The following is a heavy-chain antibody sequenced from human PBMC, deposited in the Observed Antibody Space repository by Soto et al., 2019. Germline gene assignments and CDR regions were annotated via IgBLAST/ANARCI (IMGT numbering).Heavy chain of an antibody. Sequence: GGSLRLSCAASGFTFSSYGMHWVRQAPGKGLEWVAVISYDGSNKYYADSVKGRFTISRDNSKNTLYLQMNSLRAEDTAVYYCAKPHDSSGYYYETSQSYFDYWGQGTLVTVSS. J-gene: IGHJ4*02. V-gene: IGHV3-30*18. CDR3: AKPHDSSGYYYETSQSYFDY. CDR2: ISYDGSNK. D-gene: IGHD3-22*01. CDR1: GFTFSSYG.